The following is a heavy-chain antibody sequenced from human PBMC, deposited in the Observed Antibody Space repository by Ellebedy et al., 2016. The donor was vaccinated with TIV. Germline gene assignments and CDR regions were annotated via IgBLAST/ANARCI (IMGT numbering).Heavy chain of an antibody. V-gene: IGHV4-34*01. D-gene: IGHD3-22*01. CDR1: GGSFSGYY. Sequence: MPSETLSLTCAVYGGSFSGYYWSWIRQPPGTGLEWIGEINHSGSTNYNPSLKSRVTISVDTSKNQFSLKLSSVTAADTAVYYCARGYYYDSSGYYSWFDPWGQGTLVTVSS. CDR3: ARGYYYDSSGYYSWFDP. CDR2: INHSGST. J-gene: IGHJ5*02.